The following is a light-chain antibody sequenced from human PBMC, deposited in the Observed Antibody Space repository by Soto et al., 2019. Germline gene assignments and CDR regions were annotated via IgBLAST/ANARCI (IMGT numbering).Light chain of an antibody. V-gene: IGKV3-20*01. CDR3: QQYGTSLLT. CDR1: QSVKNDY. J-gene: IGKJ4*01. Sequence: ETVLTQSPGTLSLSPGERATLSCRASQSVKNDYLAWYQQRPGLAPRLLILGASGRATGIPDRFSGSGSGTDFTLTISRLEPEDFAIYYCQQYGTSLLTFGGGTKVEIK. CDR2: GAS.